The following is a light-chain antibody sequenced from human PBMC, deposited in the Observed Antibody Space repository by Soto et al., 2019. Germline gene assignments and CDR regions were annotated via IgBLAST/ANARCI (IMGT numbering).Light chain of an antibody. V-gene: IGKV4-1*01. CDR2: WAS. J-gene: IGKJ1*01. CDR3: QQHYSVPWT. Sequence: DIVLTQSPDSLAVSLGERATINCKCSQSVLYDSNKKNHLAWYQQKPGQPPKLLIYWASTRESGVPDRFSGSGSGTDFTLTICSLQAEDVAVYSCQQHYSVPWTFGQGTKVEIK. CDR1: QSVLYDSNKKNH.